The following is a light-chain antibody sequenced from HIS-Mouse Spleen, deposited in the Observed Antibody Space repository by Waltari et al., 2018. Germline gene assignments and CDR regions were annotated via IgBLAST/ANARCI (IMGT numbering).Light chain of an antibody. CDR2: RNN. Sequence: QSVLTQPPSASGTPGQRVTISCSGSSSNIGSNYVYWYQQLPGTAPKLLISRNNQRPSGVPDRFSGSKSGTSASLAISGLRSEDEADYYCAAWDDSLSRVFGGGTKLTVL. V-gene: IGLV1-47*01. CDR1: SSNIGSNY. J-gene: IGLJ3*02. CDR3: AAWDDSLSRV.